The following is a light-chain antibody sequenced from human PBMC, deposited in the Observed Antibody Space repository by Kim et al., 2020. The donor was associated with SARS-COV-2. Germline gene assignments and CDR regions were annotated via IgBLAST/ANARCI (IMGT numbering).Light chain of an antibody. V-gene: IGLV1-44*01. CDR2: TNN. J-gene: IGLJ3*02. CDR3: GTWDDTLEVWL. CDR1: TSNIGGNS. Sequence: ELTQPPSASGSPGQRVTISCSGSTSNIGGNSVNWYQQFPGTAPKLLVDTNNRRPSGVPDRVSASKSGTSASLAISGLQSEDEADYYCGTWDDTLEVWLFGGGTQLTVL.